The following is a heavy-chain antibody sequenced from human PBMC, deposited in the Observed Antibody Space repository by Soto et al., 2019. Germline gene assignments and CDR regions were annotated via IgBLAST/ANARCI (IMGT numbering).Heavy chain of an antibody. CDR2: IIPIFGIA. Sequence: SVKVSCKASGGTFSRYSITWVRQAPGHGLEWIGRIIPIFGIASYAQKFQGRVTITADESTSTAYMELSSLRSDDTAVYYCAREDRDRETGLVPAAIDGMDVWGQGNPGHRLL. CDR3: AREDRDRETGLVPAAIDGMDV. V-gene: IGHV1-69*13. J-gene: IGHJ6*02. CDR1: GGTFSRYS. D-gene: IGHD2-2*01.